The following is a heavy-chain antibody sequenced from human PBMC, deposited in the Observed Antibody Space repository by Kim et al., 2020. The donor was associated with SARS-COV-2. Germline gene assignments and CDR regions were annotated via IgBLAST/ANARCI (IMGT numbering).Heavy chain of an antibody. Sequence: SETLSLTCTVSGGSIRSGGYYWSWIRQRPGKGLEWIGYILYSGSTYYTPSLKSRVSISADTSKNQFSLMLRSVSAADTAVYYCARGTIVAYDDWGQG. CDR1: GGSIRSGGYY. V-gene: IGHV4-31*03. D-gene: IGHD2-15*01. CDR2: ILYSGST. CDR3: ARGTIVAYDD. J-gene: IGHJ4*02.